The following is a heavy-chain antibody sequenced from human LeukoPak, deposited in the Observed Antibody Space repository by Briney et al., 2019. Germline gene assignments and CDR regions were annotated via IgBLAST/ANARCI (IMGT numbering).Heavy chain of an antibody. J-gene: IGHJ5*02. D-gene: IGHD3-3*01. V-gene: IGHV4-59*07. CDR2: IYYSGST. Sequence: PSDTLSLTCSVSGGPITVYHWIWIRQPPGKGLEWIGYIYYSGSTNYNPSLKSRVTISVDTSKNQFSLKLSSVTAADTAVYYCARFGVAKNWFDPWGQGTLVTVSS. CDR1: GGPITVYH. CDR3: ARFGVAKNWFDP.